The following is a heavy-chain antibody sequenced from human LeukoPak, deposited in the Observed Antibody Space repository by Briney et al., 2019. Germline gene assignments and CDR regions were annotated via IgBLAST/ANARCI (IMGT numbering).Heavy chain of an antibody. J-gene: IGHJ6*03. CDR1: GGSISSYY. CDR3: AREGQLERRFNYYMDV. CDR2: IYYSGST. D-gene: IGHD1-1*01. Sequence: PSETLSLTCTVSGGSISSYYWGWIRQPPGKGLEWIGSIYYSGSTYYNPSLKSRVTISVDTSKNQFSLKLSSVTAADTAVSYCAREGQLERRFNYYMDVWGKGTTVTISS. V-gene: IGHV4-39*07.